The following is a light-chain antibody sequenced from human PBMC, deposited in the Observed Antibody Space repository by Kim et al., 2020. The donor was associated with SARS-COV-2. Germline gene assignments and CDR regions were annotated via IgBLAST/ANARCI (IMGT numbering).Light chain of an antibody. Sequence: SQGERATRSCRASQSVSSSYLAWYQQKPGQAPRLLIYGASSRATGIPDRFRGSGSGTDFTLTISRLEPEDFAVYYCQQYGSSPRTFGQGTKVDIK. J-gene: IGKJ1*01. CDR2: GAS. CDR1: QSVSSSY. V-gene: IGKV3-20*01. CDR3: QQYGSSPRT.